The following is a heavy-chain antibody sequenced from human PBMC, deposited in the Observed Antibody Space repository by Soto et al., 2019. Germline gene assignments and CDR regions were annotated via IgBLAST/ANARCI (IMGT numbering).Heavy chain of an antibody. CDR2: IYPGDSDT. Sequence: HGESLKISCKGSGYSFTSYWIGWVRQMPGKGLEWMGIIYPGDSDTRYSPSFQGQVTISADKSISTAYLQWSNLKASDTAMYYCASQEMATKNVNAFDIWGQGTMVTVSS. CDR1: GYSFTSYW. V-gene: IGHV5-51*01. CDR3: ASQEMATKNVNAFDI. D-gene: IGHD5-12*01. J-gene: IGHJ3*02.